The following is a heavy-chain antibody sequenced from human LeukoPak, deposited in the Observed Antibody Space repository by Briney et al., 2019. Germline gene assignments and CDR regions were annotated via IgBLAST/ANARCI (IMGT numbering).Heavy chain of an antibody. CDR1: GGSISTSNYY. J-gene: IGHJ4*02. CDR2: INHSGST. V-gene: IGHV4-39*07. Sequence: PSETLSLICTVSGGSISTSNYYWSWIRQPPGKGLEWIGEINHSGSTNYNPSLKSRVTISVDTSKNQFSLKLSSVTAADTAVYYCARGIGYYDFWSGYYIRYYFDYWGQGTLVTVSS. D-gene: IGHD3-3*01. CDR3: ARGIGYYDFWSGYYIRYYFDY.